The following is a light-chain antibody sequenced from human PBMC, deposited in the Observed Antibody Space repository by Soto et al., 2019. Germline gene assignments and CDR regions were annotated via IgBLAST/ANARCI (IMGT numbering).Light chain of an antibody. V-gene: IGKV3-15*01. CDR3: QQHKNWPPST. Sequence: EIVMTQSPATLSVSQGERATLSCRASESVSSNLVWYQQRPGQPPRLLIYGASTRATGVPARFSGSGSGTEFTLTISSLQSEDFAVYYCQQHKNWPPSTFGQGTRLEIK. CDR1: ESVSSN. CDR2: GAS. J-gene: IGKJ5*01.